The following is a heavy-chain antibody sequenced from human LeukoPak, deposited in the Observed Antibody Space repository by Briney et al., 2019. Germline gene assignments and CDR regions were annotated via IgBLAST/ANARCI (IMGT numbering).Heavy chain of an antibody. Sequence: PGGSLRLSCAASGFTFSSYSINWVRQAPGKGLEWVSSISSSSRYINYADSVKGRFTISRDNAKNSLYLQMNSLRAEDTAVYYCARDKYSSSSGGFDYWGQGTLVTLSS. D-gene: IGHD6-6*01. V-gene: IGHV3-21*01. CDR2: ISSSSRYI. CDR1: GFTFSSYS. CDR3: ARDKYSSSSGGFDY. J-gene: IGHJ4*02.